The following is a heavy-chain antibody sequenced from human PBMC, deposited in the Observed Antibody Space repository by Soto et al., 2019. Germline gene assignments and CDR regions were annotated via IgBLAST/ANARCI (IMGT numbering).Heavy chain of an antibody. CDR2: ISYDESKK. D-gene: IGHD3-10*01. V-gene: IGHV3-30-3*01. J-gene: IGHJ4*02. CDR1: GFTFRNYA. Sequence: PVESRRLAYGASGFTFRNYALHWVRRAPGKGLELVAIISYDESKKYYAESVRGRFTIYRDNAKNSLYLQMNSLRAEDTAVYYCARVKLLWFGGIFDYWGQGT. CDR3: ARVKLLWFGGIFDY.